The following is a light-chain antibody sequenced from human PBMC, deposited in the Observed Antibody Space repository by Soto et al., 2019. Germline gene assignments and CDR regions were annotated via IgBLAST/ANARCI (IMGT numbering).Light chain of an antibody. CDR1: SSNIENNY. Sequence: QSVLTQPPSVSAAPGQTVTISCSGSSSNIENNYVSWYQQFPGTAPKLLIYDINNRPSGIPDRFSGSKSGTSATLVITGLQTGDEAHYYCATWDNSLNINWVFGGGTKLTVL. V-gene: IGLV1-51*01. CDR2: DIN. CDR3: ATWDNSLNINWV. J-gene: IGLJ3*02.